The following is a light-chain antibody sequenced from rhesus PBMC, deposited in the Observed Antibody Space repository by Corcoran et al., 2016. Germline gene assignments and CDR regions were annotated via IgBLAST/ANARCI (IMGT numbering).Light chain of an antibody. CDR2: YAS. V-gene: IGKV1-66*01. CDR3: QQYNDSPPT. J-gene: IGKJ4*01. CDR1: QGINHY. Sequence: DIQMTQSPSSLSASVGDRVTITCRASQGINHYLSWYQQKPGKAPKPLISYASTLEAGVPSRFSGSGSGTDYILTSSSLQPEDIATYYCQQYNDSPPTFGGGTKVEIK.